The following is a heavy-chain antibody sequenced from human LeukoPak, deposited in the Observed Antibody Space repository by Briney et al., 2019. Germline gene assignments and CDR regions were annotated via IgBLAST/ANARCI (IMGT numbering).Heavy chain of an antibody. Sequence: MTSETLSLTCTVSSGSISSYYWSWIRQPPGKGLEWIGYIYYSGSTNYNPSPKSRVTISVDTSKNQFSLKLSSVTAADTAVYYCAGNTMVRGGYYYYGMDVWGQGTTVTVSS. V-gene: IGHV4-59*01. CDR1: SGSISSYY. CDR2: IYYSGST. D-gene: IGHD3-10*01. CDR3: AGNTMVRGGYYYYGMDV. J-gene: IGHJ6*02.